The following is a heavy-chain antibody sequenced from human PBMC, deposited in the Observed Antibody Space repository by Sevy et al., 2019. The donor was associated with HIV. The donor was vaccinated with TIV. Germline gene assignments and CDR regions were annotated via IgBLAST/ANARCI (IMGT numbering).Heavy chain of an antibody. V-gene: IGHV3-21*01. CDR2: ISSAGTYI. CDR3: ARDRGVGTSSYGMDV. CDR1: GLTFISFSSSS. D-gene: IGHD1-26*01. J-gene: IGHJ6*02. Sequence: GGSLRLSCAASGLTFISFSSSSMNGVRQAPGKGLEWVSSISSAGTYIYYADSMKGRFTISRDNAKNSVYLQMNSLRAEDTAVYYCARDRGVGTSSYGMDVWGQGTTVTVSS.